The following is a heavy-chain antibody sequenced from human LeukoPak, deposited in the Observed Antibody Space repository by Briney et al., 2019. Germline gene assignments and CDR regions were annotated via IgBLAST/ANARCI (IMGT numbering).Heavy chain of an antibody. CDR2: MYYSGST. J-gene: IGHJ4*02. V-gene: IGHV4-39*07. D-gene: IGHD2-15*01. Sequence: SETLSLNCTVSGGSISRSSYYWGWIRQPPGKGLEWIGSMYYSGSTFYNPSLKSRVTILVDTSKNQFSLKLSSVTAADTAVYYCARDGYCSGGSCYGPLDYWGQGTLVTVSS. CDR1: GGSISRSSYY. CDR3: ARDGYCSGGSCYGPLDY.